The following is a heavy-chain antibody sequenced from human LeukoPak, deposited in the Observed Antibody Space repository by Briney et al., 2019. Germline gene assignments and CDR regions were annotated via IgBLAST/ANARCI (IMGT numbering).Heavy chain of an antibody. Sequence: GGSLRLSCAASGFTFSSYSMDWVRQAPGKGLEWVSSISSSSSYIYYADSVKGRFTISRDNAKNSLYLQMNSLRAEDTAVYYCARENPMIVPPAYDAFDIWGQGTMVTVSS. CDR3: ARENPMIVPPAYDAFDI. CDR2: ISSSSSYI. J-gene: IGHJ3*02. CDR1: GFTFSSYS. V-gene: IGHV3-21*01. D-gene: IGHD3-22*01.